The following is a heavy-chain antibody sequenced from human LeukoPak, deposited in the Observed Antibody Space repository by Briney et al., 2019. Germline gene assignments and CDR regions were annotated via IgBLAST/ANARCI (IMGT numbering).Heavy chain of an antibody. V-gene: IGHV1-69*05. CDR1: GGTFSSYA. CDR3: ARSPKPGIVGAYYFDY. Sequence: ASVKVSCKASGGTFSSYAISWVRQAPGQGLEWMGGIIPIFGTANYAQKFQGRVTITTDESTSTAYMELSSLRSEDTAVYYCARSPKPGIVGAYYFDYWGQGTLVTVSS. CDR2: IIPIFGTA. D-gene: IGHD1-26*01. J-gene: IGHJ4*02.